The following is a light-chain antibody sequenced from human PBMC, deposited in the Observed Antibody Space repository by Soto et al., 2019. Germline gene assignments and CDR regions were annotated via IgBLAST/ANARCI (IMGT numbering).Light chain of an antibody. CDR1: SSDVGGYNY. CDR2: EVS. J-gene: IGLJ2*01. Sequence: QSVLTQPPSASGSPGQSVTISCTGTSSDVGGYNYVSWYQQHPGKAPKLMIYEVSKRPSGVPDRFSGSKSGNTASLTVSGLHAEDEADYYCSAYAGSNMVVFGGGTKVTVL. CDR3: SAYAGSNMVV. V-gene: IGLV2-8*01.